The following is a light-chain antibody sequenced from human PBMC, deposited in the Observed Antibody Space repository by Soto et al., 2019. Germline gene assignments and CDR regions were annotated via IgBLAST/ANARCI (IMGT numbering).Light chain of an antibody. CDR2: DAS. CDR3: QQRSNWPPT. J-gene: IGKJ4*01. V-gene: IGKV3-11*01. Sequence: EIVLTQSPATLSLSPGERATLSCRASQSVSSYLAWSQQNPGQAPRLLIYDASNRATGIPARFSGSGSGTDFTLTISSLEPEDFAVYYCQQRSNWPPTFGGGTKVEIK. CDR1: QSVSSY.